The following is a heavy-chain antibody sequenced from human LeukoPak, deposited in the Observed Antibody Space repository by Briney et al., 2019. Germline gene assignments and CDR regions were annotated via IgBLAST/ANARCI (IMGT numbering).Heavy chain of an antibody. J-gene: IGHJ4*02. CDR3: ARERGSGSNLDY. D-gene: IGHD3-10*01. CDR1: GFTFSSYG. V-gene: IGHV3-33*01. CDR2: IWYDGSNK. Sequence: GRSLRLSCAASGFTFSSYGMHWVRQAPGKGLEWVAVIWYDGSNKYYADSVKGRFTIPRDNAKNTLYLQMNSLRAEDTAVYYCARERGSGSNLDYWGQGTLVTVSS.